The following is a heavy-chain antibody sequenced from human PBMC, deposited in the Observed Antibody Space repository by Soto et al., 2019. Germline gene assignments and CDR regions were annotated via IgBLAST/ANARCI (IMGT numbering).Heavy chain of an antibody. J-gene: IGHJ4*02. D-gene: IGHD3-3*01. CDR2: ISYDGSNK. CDR1: GFTFSSYA. Sequence: GGSLRLSCAASGFTFSSYAMHWVRQAPGKGLEWVAVISYDGSNKYYADSVKGRFTISRDNSKNTLYLQMNSLRAEDTAVYYCAGDQSPYHDFWSGYSPDYWGQGTLVTVSS. CDR3: AGDQSPYHDFWSGYSPDY. V-gene: IGHV3-30-3*01.